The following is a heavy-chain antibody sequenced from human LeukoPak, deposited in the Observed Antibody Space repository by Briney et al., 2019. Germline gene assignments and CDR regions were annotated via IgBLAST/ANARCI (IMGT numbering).Heavy chain of an antibody. D-gene: IGHD1-1*01. CDR1: GGSFSGYY. V-gene: IGHV4-34*01. CDR3: ARGLSPVRATVQYFDY. Sequence: KTSETLSLTCAVYGGSFSGYYWSWIRQPPGKGLEWIGEINHSGSTNYNPSLKSRVTISVDTSKNQFSLKLSSVTAADTAVYYCARGLSPVRATVQYFDYWGQGTLVTVSS. CDR2: INHSGST. J-gene: IGHJ4*02.